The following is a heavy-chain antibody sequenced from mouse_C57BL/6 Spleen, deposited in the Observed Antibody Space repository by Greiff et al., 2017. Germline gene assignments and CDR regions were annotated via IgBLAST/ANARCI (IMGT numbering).Heavy chain of an antibody. CDR1: GYTFTSYW. J-gene: IGHJ1*03. CDR3: AIYYGNYWYFDV. Sequence: VQLQQPGAELVRPGSSVKLSCKASGYTFTSYWMHWVKQRPIQGLEWIGNIDPSDSETHYNQKFKDKATLTVDKSSSTAYMQLSSLTSEDSAVYYCAIYYGNYWYFDVWGTGTTVTVSS. V-gene: IGHV1-52*01. D-gene: IGHD2-1*01. CDR2: IDPSDSET.